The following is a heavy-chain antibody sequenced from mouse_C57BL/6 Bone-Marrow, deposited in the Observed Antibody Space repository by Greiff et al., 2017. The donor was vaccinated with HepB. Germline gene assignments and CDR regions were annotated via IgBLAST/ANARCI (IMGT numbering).Heavy chain of an antibody. Sequence: EVHLVESGGGLVKPGGSLKLSCAASGFTFSSYAMSWVRQTPEKRLEWVATISDGGSYTYYPDNVKGRFTISRDNAKNNLYLQMSHLKSEDTAMYYCARVGGYDWFAYWGQGTLVTVSA. J-gene: IGHJ3*01. CDR3: ARVGGYDWFAY. V-gene: IGHV5-4*01. D-gene: IGHD2-2*01. CDR2: ISDGGSYT. CDR1: GFTFSSYA.